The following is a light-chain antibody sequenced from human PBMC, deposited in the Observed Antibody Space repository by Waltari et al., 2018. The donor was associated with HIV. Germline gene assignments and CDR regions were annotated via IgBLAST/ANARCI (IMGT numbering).Light chain of an antibody. CDR2: EVS. CDR1: TSDVGGYNY. Sequence: QSGLTQPASVSGPPGQPPTISCTGTTSDVGGYNYVSWYQQHPGKAPKLIIYEVSNRPPGVANRFSGSQSGNTASLTISVLQPEDETDYYCSSFSSSSTPYVFGTGTKVTVL. V-gene: IGLV2-14*01. J-gene: IGLJ1*01. CDR3: SSFSSSSTPYV.